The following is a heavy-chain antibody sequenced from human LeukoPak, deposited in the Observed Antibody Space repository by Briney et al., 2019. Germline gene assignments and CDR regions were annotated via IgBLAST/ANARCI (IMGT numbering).Heavy chain of an antibody. J-gene: IGHJ4*02. CDR1: GGSISSYY. CDR2: IYYSGST. V-gene: IGHV4-59*01. Sequence: PSETLSLTCTVSGGSISSYYWSWIRQPPGKGLEWIGYIYYSGSTNYNPSLKSRVTISVDTSKNQFSLKVTSVTAADTAVYYCAAESERWLVRSWGQGTLVTVSS. D-gene: IGHD6-19*01. CDR3: AAESERWLVRS.